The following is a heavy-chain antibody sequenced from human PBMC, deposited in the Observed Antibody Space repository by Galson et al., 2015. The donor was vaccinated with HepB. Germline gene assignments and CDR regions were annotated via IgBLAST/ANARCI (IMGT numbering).Heavy chain of an antibody. CDR1: GYTFTSYY. D-gene: IGHD6-19*01. CDR3: ARRIAGIAVAGGALDY. Sequence: SVKVSCKASGYTFTSYYMHWVRQAPGQGLEWMGIINPSGGSTSYAQKFQGRVTMTRDTSTSTVYMELSSLRSEDTAVYYCARRIAGIAVAGGALDYWGQGTLVTVSS. J-gene: IGHJ4*02. CDR2: INPSGGST. V-gene: IGHV1-46*01.